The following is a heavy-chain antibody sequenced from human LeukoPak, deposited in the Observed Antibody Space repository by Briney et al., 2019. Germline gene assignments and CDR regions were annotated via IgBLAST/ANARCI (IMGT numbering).Heavy chain of an antibody. J-gene: IGHJ6*02. D-gene: IGHD2-15*01. V-gene: IGHV4-59*01. CDR3: ARSDYCSGGSCYSYYYYGMDV. CDR1: GGSISSYY. CDR2: IYYSGST. Sequence: SETLSLTCTVSGGSISSYYWSWIRQPPGKGLEWIGYIYYSGSTNYNPPLKSRVTISVDTSKNQFSLKLSSVTAADTAVYYCARSDYCSGGSCYSYYYYGMDVWGQGTTVTVSS.